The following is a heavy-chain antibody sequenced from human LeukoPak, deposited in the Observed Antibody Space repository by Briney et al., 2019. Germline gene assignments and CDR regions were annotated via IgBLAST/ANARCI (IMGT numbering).Heavy chain of an antibody. V-gene: IGHV4-59*01. CDR1: GGSISSYY. J-gene: IGHJ4*02. Sequence: SKTLSLTCTVSGGSISSYYWSWIRQPPGKGLEWIGYIYYSGSTNYNPSLKSRVTISVDTSKNQFSLKLSSVTAADTAVYYCARISRDGYNYYFDYWGQGTLVTVSS. D-gene: IGHD5-24*01. CDR2: IYYSGST. CDR3: ARISRDGYNYYFDY.